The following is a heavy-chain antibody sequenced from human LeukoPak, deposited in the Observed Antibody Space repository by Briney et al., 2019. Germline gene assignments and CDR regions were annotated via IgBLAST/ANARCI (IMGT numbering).Heavy chain of an antibody. CDR2: ISTSGSGA. Sequence: GGSLLLSCAASGFTFINYAMTWVRPAPGKGLEWVSTISTSGSGAYYAASVRGRFTISRDNSMNTLSLQMNSLRAEDTAVYYCARDIDFDYWGQGTLVTVSS. CDR3: ARDIDFDY. CDR1: GFTFINYA. D-gene: IGHD2-15*01. V-gene: IGHV3-23*01. J-gene: IGHJ4*02.